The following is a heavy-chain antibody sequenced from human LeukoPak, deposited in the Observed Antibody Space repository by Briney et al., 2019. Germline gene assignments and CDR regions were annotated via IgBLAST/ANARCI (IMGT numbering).Heavy chain of an antibody. Sequence: SETLSLTCAVNGGSLSGLSWNWIRQPPGKGLEWIGEINHSGSTNYNPSLKSRVTISVDTSKNQFSLKLSSVTAADTAVYYCAREARAYSLSGAYYYYYMDVWGKGTTVTVSS. CDR2: INHSGST. D-gene: IGHD2-8*02. CDR3: AREARAYSLSGAYYYYYMDV. CDR1: GGSLSGLS. V-gene: IGHV4-34*01. J-gene: IGHJ6*03.